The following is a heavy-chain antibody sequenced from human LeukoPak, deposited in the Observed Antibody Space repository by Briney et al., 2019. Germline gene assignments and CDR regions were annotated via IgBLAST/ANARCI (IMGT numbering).Heavy chain of an antibody. CDR3: AREPSYGDYLDY. CDR2: IFSNGRTI. D-gene: IGHD4-17*01. V-gene: IGHV3-11*01. J-gene: IGHJ4*02. CDR1: GFTFSDYY. Sequence: PGGSLRLSCAASGFTFSDYYMSWIRQAPGKGLEWVSYIFSNGRTIYYADSVKGRFTMSRDNAKNSLYLQMNSLRAEDTAVYYCAREPSYGDYLDYWGQGTLVTVSS.